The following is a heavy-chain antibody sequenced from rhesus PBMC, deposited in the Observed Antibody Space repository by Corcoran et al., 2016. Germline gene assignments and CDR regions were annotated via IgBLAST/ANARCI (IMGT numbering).Heavy chain of an antibody. V-gene: IGHV3-184*01. CDR1: GFTFSDYY. J-gene: IGHJ4*01. CDR3: TKDQSSFDY. Sequence: EVQLVESGGGLVQPGGSLRLSCAASGFTFSDYYMYWVRQAPGKGQEWVGFIRSKAYGGTAEYAESVKGRFTISRDDSKSIAYLQMSSLRTEDTAVYYCTKDQSSFDYWGQGVLVTVSS. CDR2: IRSKAYGGTA.